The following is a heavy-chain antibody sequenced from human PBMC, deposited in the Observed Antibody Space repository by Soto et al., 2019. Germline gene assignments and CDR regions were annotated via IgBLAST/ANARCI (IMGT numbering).Heavy chain of an antibody. D-gene: IGHD6-13*01. Sequence: GGSLRVSCAASGFTFSSYAMSWVRQAPGKGLEWVSAISGSGGSTYYADSVKGRFTISRDNAKNSLHLQMNSLRAEDTAVYYCTRDASRDSSARGWFDPWGLGTLVPVSS. CDR1: GFTFSSYA. V-gene: IGHV3-23*01. CDR3: TRDASRDSSARGWFDP. J-gene: IGHJ5*02. CDR2: ISGSGGST.